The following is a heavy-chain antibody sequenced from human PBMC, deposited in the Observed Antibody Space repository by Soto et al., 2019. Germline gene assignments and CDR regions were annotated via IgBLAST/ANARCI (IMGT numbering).Heavy chain of an antibody. CDR1: GFTFSSYA. CDR2: LYSGAGT. V-gene: IGHV3-66*01. Sequence: HPGGSLRLSCAASGFTFSSYAMSWVRQAPGKGLEWVSVLYSGAGTSYADSVKGRFTISRDNSKNTLYLQMNSLRAEDTAVYYCARGRYPYYYYYMDVWGKGTTVTVSS. CDR3: ARGRYPYYYYYMDV. D-gene: IGHD3-16*02. J-gene: IGHJ6*03.